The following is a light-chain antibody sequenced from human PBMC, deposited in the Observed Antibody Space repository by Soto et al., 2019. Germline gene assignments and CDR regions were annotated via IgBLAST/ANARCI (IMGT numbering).Light chain of an antibody. CDR3: QQYGSSPIT. Sequence: EIVMTQSPATLSVSPGERATLSCRASQSVTSNLAWYQQKPGRAPRLLIYDTSSRATGIPDRFSGSGSGTDFTLTVTRLEPEDFAVYYCQQYGSSPITFGQGTRLEVK. CDR2: DTS. V-gene: IGKV3-20*01. J-gene: IGKJ5*01. CDR1: QSVTSN.